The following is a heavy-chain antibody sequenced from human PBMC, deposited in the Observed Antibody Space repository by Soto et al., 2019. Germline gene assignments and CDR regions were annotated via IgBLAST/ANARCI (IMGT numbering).Heavy chain of an antibody. CDR3: EKDLRYYDTRDSRGPRYFDL. Sequence: EVQLVESGGGLVQPGGSLRLSCAASGFTFSSYAMSWVRQAPGKGLEWVSAISYSVSNTYYADSVKGRFTISRDKAKTTLFVQMDSLGIDDTATYYCEKDLRYYDTRDSRGPRYFDLWGRGTLDTVSS. J-gene: IGHJ2*01. CDR2: ISYSVSNT. V-gene: IGHV3-23*04. D-gene: IGHD3-22*01. CDR1: GFTFSSYA.